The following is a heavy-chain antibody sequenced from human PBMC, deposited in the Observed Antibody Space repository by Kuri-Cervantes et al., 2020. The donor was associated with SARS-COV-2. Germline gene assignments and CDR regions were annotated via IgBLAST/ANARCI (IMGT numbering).Heavy chain of an antibody. D-gene: IGHD7-27*01. J-gene: IGHJ5*02. CDR1: GYTFTSFY. V-gene: IGHV1-46*01. CDR2: IHPTVGDT. Sequence: ASVKVSCKASGYTFTSFYLHWVRQAPGQGLEWMAIIHPTVGDTTYAQRFQGRLTMTRDTSTSTVYMELSSLRSDDTAVFYCARDTAANWGSNNWFDPWGQGTLVTVSS. CDR3: ARDTAANWGSNNWFDP.